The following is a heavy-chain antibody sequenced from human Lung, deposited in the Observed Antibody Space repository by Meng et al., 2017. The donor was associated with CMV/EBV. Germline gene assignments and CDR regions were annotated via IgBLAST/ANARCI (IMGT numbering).Heavy chain of an antibody. CDR2: ISGSGLTT. CDR1: GFTFSTYD. CDR3: AKFPRHLYCSTTSCFLDY. Sequence: ESXKISXAASGFTFSTYDMSWVRQAPGKGLEWVSGISGSGLTTYYADSVKGRFTISRDDSTNTLYLQMDSLRAEDTALYYCAKFPRHLYCSTTSCFLDYWGQGTLVXVSS. V-gene: IGHV3-23*01. D-gene: IGHD2-2*01. J-gene: IGHJ4*02.